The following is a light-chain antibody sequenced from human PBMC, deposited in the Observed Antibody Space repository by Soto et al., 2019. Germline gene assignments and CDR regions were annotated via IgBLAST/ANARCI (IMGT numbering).Light chain of an antibody. Sequence: EIVMTQSPATLSESPGERATLYCWASESVGSNLAWYQQKPGQAPRLLIHGASKRATGIPARFSGSGSGTEFTLTISSLQSEDFAVYYCQQYYKWPPETFGQGTKVEIK. CDR2: GAS. CDR3: QQYYKWPPET. V-gene: IGKV3-15*01. J-gene: IGKJ2*01. CDR1: ESVGSN.